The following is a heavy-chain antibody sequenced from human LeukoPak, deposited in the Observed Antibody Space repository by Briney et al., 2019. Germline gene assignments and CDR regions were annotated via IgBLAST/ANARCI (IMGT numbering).Heavy chain of an antibody. CDR1: GFTFSSYA. CDR3: AKDAGIQLWLGTDY. Sequence: GGSLRLSCAASGFTFSSYAMSWVRHAPGKGLEWVSAISGSGGSTYYADSVKSRFTISRDNSKNTLYLQMNSLRAEDTAVYYCAKDAGIQLWLGTDYWGQGTLVTVSS. J-gene: IGHJ4*02. V-gene: IGHV3-23*01. D-gene: IGHD5-18*01. CDR2: ISGSGGST.